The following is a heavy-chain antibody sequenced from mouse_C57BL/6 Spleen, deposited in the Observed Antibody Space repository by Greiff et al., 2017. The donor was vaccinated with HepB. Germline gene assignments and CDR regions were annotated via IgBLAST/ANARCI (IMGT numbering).Heavy chain of an antibody. V-gene: IGHV1-7*01. J-gene: IGHJ4*01. Sequence: QVQLQQSGAELAKPGASVKLSCKASGYTFTSYWMHWVKQRPGQGLEWIGYINPSSGYTKSNQKFKDKATLTADKSSSTAYMQLSSLTYEEYAVYYYARMVTTLCDYAMDYWGHGTSVTVAS. CDR3: ARMVTTLCDYAMDY. CDR1: GYTFTSYW. D-gene: IGHD2-3*01. CDR2: INPSSGYT.